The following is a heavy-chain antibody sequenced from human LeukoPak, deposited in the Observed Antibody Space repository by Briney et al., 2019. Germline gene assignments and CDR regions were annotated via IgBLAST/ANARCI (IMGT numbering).Heavy chain of an antibody. J-gene: IGHJ4*02. D-gene: IGHD3-10*01. CDR1: GFTFNSYS. CDR3: ARGLYGSGLYYFDY. V-gene: IGHV3-48*01. Sequence: GGSLRVSCAASGFTFNSYSMNWVRQAPGKGLEWLSYITSGSGTIYYADSVKGRFTISRDNAKNSLYLQMNSLRAEDTAVYYCARGLYGSGLYYFDYWGQGSLVRVSS. CDR2: ITSGSGTI.